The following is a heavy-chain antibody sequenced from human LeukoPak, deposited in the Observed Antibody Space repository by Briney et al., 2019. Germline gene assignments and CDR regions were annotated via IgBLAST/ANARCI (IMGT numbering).Heavy chain of an antibody. D-gene: IGHD3-16*01. J-gene: IGHJ4*02. V-gene: IGHV3-48*03. CDR2: ISSSGSTI. CDR3: AGVPYDYVWGSYGGDYYFDY. CDR1: GFTFSSYE. Sequence: GGSLRLSCAASGFTFSSYEMNWVRQAPGKGLEWVSYISSSGSTIYYADSVKGRFTISRDNAKNSLYLQMNSLRAEDTAVYYWAGVPYDYVWGSYGGDYYFDYWGQGTLVTVSS.